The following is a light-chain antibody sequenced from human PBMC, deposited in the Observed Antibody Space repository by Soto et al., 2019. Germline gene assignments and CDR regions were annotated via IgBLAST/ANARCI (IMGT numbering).Light chain of an antibody. Sequence: QSALTQPASVSGSPGQSITISCTGTSSDVGSYKFVSWYQQHPGKAPKLMISEVSKRPSGISDRFSGSKSGSTASLTISGLQAEDEADYYCCSYAGTSTHTVFGGGTQLTVL. CDR1: SSDVGSYKF. CDR2: EVS. V-gene: IGLV2-23*02. J-gene: IGLJ7*01. CDR3: CSYAGTSTHTV.